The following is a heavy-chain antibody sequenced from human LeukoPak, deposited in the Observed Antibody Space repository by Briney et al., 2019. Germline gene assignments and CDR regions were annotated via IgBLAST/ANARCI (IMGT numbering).Heavy chain of an antibody. V-gene: IGHV1-46*03. CDR2: INPSGGST. D-gene: IGHD1-1*01. Sequence: ASVKVSCKASGGTFSSYAISWVRQAPGQGLEWMGIINPSGGSTSYAQKFQGRVTMTRDTSTSTVYMELSSLRSEDTAVYYCAREKAGIDYWGQGTLVTVSS. J-gene: IGHJ4*02. CDR3: AREKAGIDY. CDR1: GGTFSSYA.